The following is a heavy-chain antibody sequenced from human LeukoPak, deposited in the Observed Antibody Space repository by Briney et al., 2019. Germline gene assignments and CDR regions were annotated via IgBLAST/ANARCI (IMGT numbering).Heavy chain of an antibody. V-gene: IGHV3-53*01. J-gene: IGHJ6*03. CDR2: IYSGGST. D-gene: IGHD4-11*01. Sequence: GESLTLSCAASGFTVSSNYMSWVRQPPPQGLEWDWVIYSGGSTYLADSVNGRFTISRDNSKNPLYLQMSRLRAEDKTLYYCARAQPHNDPVVTTAYYMDGWSKGTTVTVSS. CDR1: GFTVSSNY. CDR3: ARAQPHNDPVVTTAYYMDG.